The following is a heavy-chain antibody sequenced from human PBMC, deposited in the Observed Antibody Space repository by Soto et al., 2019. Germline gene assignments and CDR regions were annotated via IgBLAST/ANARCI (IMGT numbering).Heavy chain of an antibody. CDR1: GFTVSSNY. Sequence: HPGGSLRLSCAASGFTVSSNYMSWVRQAPGKGLEWVSVIYSGGSTYYADSVKGRFTISRDYSKNTLYLQMNSLRVEVTAVYYCARNYYDSGGGFDYWGQGTLVTVCS. V-gene: IGHV3-53*01. CDR3: ARNYYDSGGGFDY. CDR2: IYSGGST. J-gene: IGHJ4*02. D-gene: IGHD3-22*01.